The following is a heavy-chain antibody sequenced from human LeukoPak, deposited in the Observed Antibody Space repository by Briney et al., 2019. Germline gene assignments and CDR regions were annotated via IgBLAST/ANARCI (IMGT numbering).Heavy chain of an antibody. V-gene: IGHV4-34*01. J-gene: IGHJ4*02. D-gene: IGHD5-12*01. Sequence: SETLSLTCAVYGGSFSGYYWSWMRQPPGKGLEWIGEINHSGSTNYNPSLKSRVTISVDTSKKQVSLKLRSVTAADTAVYYCARTIVAPPRGYFDPWGQGTLVTFSS. CDR2: INHSGST. CDR1: GGSFSGYY. CDR3: ARTIVAPPRGYFDP.